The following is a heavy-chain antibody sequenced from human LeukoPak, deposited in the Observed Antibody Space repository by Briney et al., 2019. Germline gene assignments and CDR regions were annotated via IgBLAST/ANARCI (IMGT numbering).Heavy chain of an antibody. CDR3: ASKVAGFFYFDY. J-gene: IGHJ4*02. CDR2: AYYNGET. V-gene: IGHV4-39*07. CDR1: GGSIISDNYY. D-gene: IGHD6-19*01. Sequence: SETLSLTCTVSGGSIISDNYYWAWIRQPPGKGLEWIGSAYYNGETYYNPSLKSRVTISVDTSKSQFSLKLSSVTAADTAVYYCASKVAGFFYFDYWGQGTLVTVSS.